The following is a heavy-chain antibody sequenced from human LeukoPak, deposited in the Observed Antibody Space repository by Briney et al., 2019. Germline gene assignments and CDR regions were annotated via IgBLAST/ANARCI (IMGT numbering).Heavy chain of an antibody. J-gene: IGHJ4*02. Sequence: SETLSLTCTVSGGSISTYYWSWIRQPPGKGLEWIGYIQTSGGTNDNPSLNSRVTMSVDTSKNQFSLKLSSVTAADTAVYYCARSRFGELAFDYWGQGTLVTVSS. CDR1: GGSISTYY. V-gene: IGHV4-4*09. D-gene: IGHD3-10*01. CDR3: ARSRFGELAFDY. CDR2: IQTSGGT.